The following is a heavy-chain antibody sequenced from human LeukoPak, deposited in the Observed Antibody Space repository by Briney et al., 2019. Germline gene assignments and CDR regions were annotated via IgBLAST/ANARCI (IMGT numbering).Heavy chain of an antibody. CDR1: GFTFSSYS. D-gene: IGHD5-12*01. CDR3: AKDPRSYIVTTMLFQY. J-gene: IGHJ4*02. Sequence: GGSLRLSCAASGFTFSSYSMNWVRQAPGKGLEWVSSISSSSSYIYYAGSVKGRFTISRDNAKNSLYLQINRLRAEDTAVYYCAKDPRSYIVTTMLFQYWGQGTLVTVSS. CDR2: ISSSSSYI. V-gene: IGHV3-21*04.